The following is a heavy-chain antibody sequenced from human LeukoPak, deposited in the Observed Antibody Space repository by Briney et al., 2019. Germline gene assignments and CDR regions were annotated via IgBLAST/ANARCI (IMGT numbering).Heavy chain of an antibody. CDR2: IYYSGST. CDR3: ARLYCISTSCYTIDY. D-gene: IGHD2-2*02. J-gene: IGHJ4*02. CDR1: GYSFDSGYY. Sequence: SETLSLTCTVSGYSFDSGYYWGWIRQPPGKGLEWIANIYYSGSTSYNPSLKSRVTVSIDTSKNKFSLKLYSVSAAETALYYCARLYCISTSCYTIDYWGQGTLVTVSS. V-gene: IGHV4-38-2*02.